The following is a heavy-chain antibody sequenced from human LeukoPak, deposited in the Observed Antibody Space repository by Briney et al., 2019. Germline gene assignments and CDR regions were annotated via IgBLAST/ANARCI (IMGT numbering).Heavy chain of an antibody. D-gene: IGHD1-26*01. V-gene: IGHV1-46*01. J-gene: IGHJ5*02. CDR1: GYTFTNYY. CDR3: ARDLILSKWELGT. CDR2: INPSGGST. Sequence: ASVKVSCKASGYTFTNYYMHWVRQAPGQGLEWMVIINPSGGSTSSAQKLQGRVTMTTDTSTSTAYMELRSLRSDDTAVYYCARDLILSKWELGTWGQGTLVTVSS.